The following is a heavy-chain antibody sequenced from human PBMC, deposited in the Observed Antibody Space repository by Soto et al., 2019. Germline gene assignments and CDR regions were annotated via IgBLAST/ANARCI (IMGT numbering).Heavy chain of an antibody. CDR2: IYYSGST. J-gene: IGHJ6*02. CDR1: GGSISSSSYY. D-gene: IGHD3-3*01. Sequence: SETLSLTSTVSGGSISSSSYYWGWIRQPPGKGLEWIGSIYYSGSTYYNPSLKSRVTISVDTSKNHFSLKLSSVTAADTAVYYCARQFTIFGVVDDFYYSGMDVWGQGTTVTVSS. V-gene: IGHV4-39*01. CDR3: ARQFTIFGVVDDFYYSGMDV.